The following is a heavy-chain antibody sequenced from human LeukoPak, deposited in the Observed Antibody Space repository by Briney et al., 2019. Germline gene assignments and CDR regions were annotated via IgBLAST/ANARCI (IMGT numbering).Heavy chain of an antibody. CDR1: GDSISSSYYY. V-gene: IGHV4-39*07. J-gene: IGHJ6*03. Sequence: PSETLSLTCTVSGDSISSSYYYWGWIRQPPGKGLEWIGSIYFSGSTFYNPSLKSRLTISVDTSKNQLSLKLRSVTAADTAVYYCARAPGFGYYYMDVWGKGTTVIVSS. CDR2: IYFSGST. D-gene: IGHD3-16*01. CDR3: ARAPGFGYYYMDV.